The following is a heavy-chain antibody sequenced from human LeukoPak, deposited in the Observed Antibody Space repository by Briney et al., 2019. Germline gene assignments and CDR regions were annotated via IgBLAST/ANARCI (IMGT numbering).Heavy chain of an antibody. CDR3: AKDLVGRSCYFDY. J-gene: IGHJ4*02. CDR2: ISYDGSNK. D-gene: IGHD6-13*01. Sequence: GGSLRLSCAASGFTFSSYGMHWVRQAPGKGLEWVAVISYDGSNKYYADSVKGRFTISRDNSKNTLYLQMNSLRAEDTAVYYCAKDLVGRSCYFDYWGQGTLVTVSS. CDR1: GFTFSSYG. V-gene: IGHV3-30*18.